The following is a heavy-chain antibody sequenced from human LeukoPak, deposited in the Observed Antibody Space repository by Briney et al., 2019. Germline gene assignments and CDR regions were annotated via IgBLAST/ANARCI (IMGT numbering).Heavy chain of an antibody. D-gene: IGHD2-8*01. CDR1: GFTFSSYS. CDR2: ISSSSSYI. J-gene: IGHJ5*02. Sequence: GGSLRLSCAASGFTFSSYSMNWVRQAAWKRLEWVSSISSSSSYIYYADSVKGRFTISRDNAKNSLYLQMNSLRAEDTAVYYCARGGKWSPRDRFDPWGQGTLVTVSS. CDR3: ARGGKWSPRDRFDP. V-gene: IGHV3-21*01.